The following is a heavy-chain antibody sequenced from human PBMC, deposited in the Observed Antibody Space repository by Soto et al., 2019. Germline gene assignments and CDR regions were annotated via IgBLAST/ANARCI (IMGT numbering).Heavy chain of an antibody. CDR2: ISCSGGGT. CDR3: AKDPAPINVFWILGAFPNSYGMDV. D-gene: IGHD3-3*01. J-gene: IGHJ6*02. CDR1: GFTFSRYA. V-gene: IGHV3-23*01. Sequence: GGSLTLSCAASGFTFSRYAMSWVRQAPGKGLESVSAISCSGGGTYYADYVKGLFTISSDNSKNTMYLQMNSLSAEDTAVYYCAKDPAPINVFWILGAFPNSYGMDVWGQGTTVTVSS.